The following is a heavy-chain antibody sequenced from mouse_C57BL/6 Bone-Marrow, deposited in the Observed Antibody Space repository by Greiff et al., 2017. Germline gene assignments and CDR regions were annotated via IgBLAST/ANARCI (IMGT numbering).Heavy chain of an antibody. D-gene: IGHD2-3*01. Sequence: VQLQQPGAELVMPGASVKLSCKASGYTFTSYWMHWVKQRPGQGLEWIGEIDPSDSYTNYNQKFKGKSTLTVDKSSSTAYMQLSSLTSEDAAVYYCARNYDGSMDYGGQGTSVTVSS. J-gene: IGHJ4*01. CDR3: ARNYDGSMDY. V-gene: IGHV1-69*01. CDR2: IDPSDSYT. CDR1: GYTFTSYW.